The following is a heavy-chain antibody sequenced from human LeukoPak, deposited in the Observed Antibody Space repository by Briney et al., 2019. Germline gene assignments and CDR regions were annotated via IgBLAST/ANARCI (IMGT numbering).Heavy chain of an antibody. V-gene: IGHV3-7*01. CDR2: IKQDGSEK. Sequence: GSLRLSCAASGFTFSSYWMTWVRQAPGMGLEWVATIKQDGSEKYYVDSVRGRFTISGDNAKNSLYLQMNSLRAEDTAVYYCGRGSSTDYWGQGTLVTVSS. D-gene: IGHD2-2*01. J-gene: IGHJ4*02. CDR3: GRGSSTDY. CDR1: GFTFSSYW.